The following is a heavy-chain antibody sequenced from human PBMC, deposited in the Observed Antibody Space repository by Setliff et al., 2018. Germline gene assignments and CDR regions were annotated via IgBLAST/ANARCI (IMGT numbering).Heavy chain of an antibody. Sequence: PSETLSLTCTVSSGSISSDNYYWGWIRQPPGKGLEWIGTLSYNGNAYYTPSLKSRVTISIDTSKNQFSLKLSSVTAADTAVYYCARHTIAMSTIISYFDSWGQGTLVTVSS. CDR3: ARHTIAMSTIISYFDS. CDR1: SGSISSDNYY. V-gene: IGHV4-39*01. D-gene: IGHD3-10*01. CDR2: LSYNGNA. J-gene: IGHJ4*02.